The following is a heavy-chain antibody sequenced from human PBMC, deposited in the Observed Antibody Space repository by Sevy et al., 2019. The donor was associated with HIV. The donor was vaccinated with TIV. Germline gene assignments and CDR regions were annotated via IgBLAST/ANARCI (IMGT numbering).Heavy chain of an antibody. CDR1: GGSFSSSSYY. CDR2: IYTSGST. CDR3: AGRIAVGAFDY. V-gene: IGHV4-61*02. J-gene: IGHJ4*02. Sequence: SETLSLTCTVSGGSFSSSSYYWNWIRQPAGRGLEWIGRIYTSGSTNYNPSLKSRVTMSVDTSKNQFSLKLSSVTAADTAVYYCAGRIAVGAFDYWGQGNLVTVSS. D-gene: IGHD6-19*01.